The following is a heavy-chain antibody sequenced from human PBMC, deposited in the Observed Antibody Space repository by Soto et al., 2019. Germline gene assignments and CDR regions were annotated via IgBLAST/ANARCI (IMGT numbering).Heavy chain of an antibody. Sequence: SETLSHTCRVSGGSISNDYWTWIRQPPGKGLEWIGYIYKGGSINYNPSLKSRVTISVDTSNNQFSLKLSSVTAADTAVYYFAKYYYDRSGYAVAPRSQGTLVTV. CDR1: GGSISNDY. V-gene: IGHV4-4*09. J-gene: IGHJ5*02. CDR2: IYKGGSI. CDR3: AKYYYDRSGYAVAP. D-gene: IGHD3-22*01.